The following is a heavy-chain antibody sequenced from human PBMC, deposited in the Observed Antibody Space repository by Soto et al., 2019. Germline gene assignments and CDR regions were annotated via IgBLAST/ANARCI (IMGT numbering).Heavy chain of an antibody. D-gene: IGHD6-19*01. CDR2: ISGHNGHT. Sequence: QVKLVQSGAEVKKPGASVEVSCKTSGYNFTTYGVSWVRQAPGQGLEWMGWISGHNGHTNYAQTFQGRVTMTTDTSTTTAHMERRSLRSDDTAVYYCARYQPYSTGYYYFEHWGQGTLAIVTS. V-gene: IGHV1-18*01. J-gene: IGHJ4*02. CDR1: GYNFTTYG. CDR3: ARYQPYSTGYYYFEH.